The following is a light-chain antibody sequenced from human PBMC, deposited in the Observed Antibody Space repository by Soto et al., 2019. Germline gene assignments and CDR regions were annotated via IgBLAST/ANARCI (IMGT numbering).Light chain of an antibody. V-gene: IGKV3-20*01. J-gene: IGKJ3*01. CDR3: QHYGSSLIFT. Sequence: EIVLTQSPGTLSLSPGERATLSCRASESVNSNFLDWYQQRPGQGPRLLIYATSARATGIPDRFSGSGSGTDFTLTIRRLEPEDFAVYYCQHYGSSLIFTFGPGTKVEIK. CDR2: ATS. CDR1: ESVNSNF.